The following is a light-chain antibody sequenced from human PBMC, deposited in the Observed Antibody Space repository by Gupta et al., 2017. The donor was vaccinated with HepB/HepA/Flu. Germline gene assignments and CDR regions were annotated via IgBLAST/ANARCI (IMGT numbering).Light chain of an antibody. CDR1: QDISNS. CDR2: AAS. J-gene: IGKJ1*01. Sequence: DIQMTPSPSSLSASVGDRVTITCRASQDISNSLAWFQQKPGKAPKSLIYAASRLQSGVPSKFSGRGPGTDFTLTISSLQPEDVATYYCQQYNSYPRTFGQGTKVEIK. V-gene: IGKV1-16*02. CDR3: QQYNSYPRT.